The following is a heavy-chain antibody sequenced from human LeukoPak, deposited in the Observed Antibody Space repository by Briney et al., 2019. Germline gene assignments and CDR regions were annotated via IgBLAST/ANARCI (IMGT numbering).Heavy chain of an antibody. CDR3: AKSENYDILTGSDY. V-gene: IGHV3-23*01. D-gene: IGHD3-9*01. J-gene: IGHJ4*02. CDR2: ISGSGGST. CDR1: GFTFSSYA. Sequence: GGSLRLSCAASGFTFSSYAMSWVRQAPGKGLEWVSAISGSGGSTYYADSVEGRFTISRDNSKNTLYLQMNSLRAEDTAVYYCAKSENYDILTGSDYWGQGTLVTVSS.